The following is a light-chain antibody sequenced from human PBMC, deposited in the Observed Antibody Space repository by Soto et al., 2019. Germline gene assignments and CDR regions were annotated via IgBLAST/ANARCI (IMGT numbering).Light chain of an antibody. CDR1: SSDVGGYNY. CDR3: SSQSSSSTLLV. J-gene: IGLJ3*02. Sequence: HSALTQPASVSGSPGQSITISCTGTSSDVGGYNYVSWYQHHPGKAPRLMIFDVSNRPSGVSSRFSGSKSGNAASLTISGLQAEDEADYSCSSQSSSSTLLVFGEGTQLTVL. CDR2: DVS. V-gene: IGLV2-14*03.